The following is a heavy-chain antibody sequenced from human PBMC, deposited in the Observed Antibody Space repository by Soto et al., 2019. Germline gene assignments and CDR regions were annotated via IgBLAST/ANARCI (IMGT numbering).Heavy chain of an antibody. V-gene: IGHV4-31*03. D-gene: IGHD6-13*01. J-gene: IGHJ5*02. CDR3: ARAKKGIAAAENWFDP. Sequence: QVQLQESGPGLVKPSQTLSLTCTVSGGSISSGGYYWSWIRQHPGKGLEWIGYIYYSGGTYYNPSLNSRVTISVDTSKNQFSLKLSSVTAADTAVYYCARAKKGIAAAENWFDPWGQGTLVTVSS. CDR2: IYYSGGT. CDR1: GGSISSGGYY.